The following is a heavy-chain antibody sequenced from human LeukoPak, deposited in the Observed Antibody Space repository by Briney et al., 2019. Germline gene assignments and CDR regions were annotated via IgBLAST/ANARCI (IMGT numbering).Heavy chain of an antibody. CDR3: AKASRIVVVPAAMDY. V-gene: IGHV3-30*02. D-gene: IGHD2-2*01. CDR1: GFTFSSYG. Sequence: GGSLGLSCAASGFTFSSYGMHWVRQAPGKGLEWVAFIRYDGSNKYYADSVKGRFTISRDNSKNTLYLQMNSLRAEDTAVYYCAKASRIVVVPAAMDYWGQGTLVTVSS. J-gene: IGHJ4*02. CDR2: IRYDGSNK.